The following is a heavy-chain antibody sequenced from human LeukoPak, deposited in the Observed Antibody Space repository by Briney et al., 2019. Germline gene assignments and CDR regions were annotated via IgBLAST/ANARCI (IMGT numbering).Heavy chain of an antibody. CDR1: GFTFSSYS. Sequence: GGSLRLSCAASGFTFSSYSMNWVRQAPGKGLEWVSYVSSSSSTIYYADSVKGRFTISRDNAKNSLYLKMNSLRDEDTAVYYCALGVTTVNAFDIWGQGTMVTVSS. CDR2: VSSSSSTI. D-gene: IGHD4-17*01. CDR3: ALGVTTVNAFDI. V-gene: IGHV3-48*02. J-gene: IGHJ3*02.